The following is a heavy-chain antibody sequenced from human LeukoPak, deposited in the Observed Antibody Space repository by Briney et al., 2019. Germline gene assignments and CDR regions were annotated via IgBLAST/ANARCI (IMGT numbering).Heavy chain of an antibody. CDR2: IYYSGST. Sequence: SETLSLTCTVSGGSISSHYWSWIRQPPGKGLEWIGYIYYSGSTNYNPSLRSRVTISVDTSKNQFSPKLSSVTAADTAVYYCARVLSYWYFDLWGRGTLVTVSS. V-gene: IGHV4-59*11. CDR3: ARVLSYWYFDL. J-gene: IGHJ2*01. D-gene: IGHD2-8*02. CDR1: GGSISSHY.